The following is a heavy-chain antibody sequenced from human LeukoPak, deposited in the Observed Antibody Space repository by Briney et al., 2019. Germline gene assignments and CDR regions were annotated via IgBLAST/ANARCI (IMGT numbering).Heavy chain of an antibody. CDR1: GYTFTSYD. D-gene: IGHD3-22*01. J-gene: IGHJ2*01. CDR3: ARAPTYYYDSSGYHYWYFDL. V-gene: IGHV1-8*01. CDR2: MNPNSGNT. Sequence: ASVKVSCKASGYTFTSYDINWVRQATGQGLEWMGWMNPNSGNTGYAQKFQGRVTMTRNPSISTAYMELSSLRSEDTAVYYCARAPTYYYDSSGYHYWYFDLWGRGTLVTVSS.